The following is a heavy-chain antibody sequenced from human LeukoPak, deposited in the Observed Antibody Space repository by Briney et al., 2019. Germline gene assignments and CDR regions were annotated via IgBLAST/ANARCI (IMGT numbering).Heavy chain of an antibody. CDR2: INRDGSDQ. J-gene: IGHJ4*02. D-gene: IGHD2-15*01. CDR3: GGPGY. V-gene: IGHV3-7*01. Sequence: GGSLRLPCAASGFIFSSYWLRWVRQAPGKGLEWVANINRDGSDQYYVDSVKGRFTISRDNAKNSLYLQMNSLRAEDTAVYCEGGPGYWGQGTLVTVSS. CDR1: GFIFSSYW.